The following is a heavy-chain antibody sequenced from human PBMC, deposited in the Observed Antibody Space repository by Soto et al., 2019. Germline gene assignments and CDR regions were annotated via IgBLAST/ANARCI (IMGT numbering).Heavy chain of an antibody. CDR2: INHSGST. J-gene: IGHJ4*02. CDR3: ARGPATRDDILTGYTYYFDY. Sequence: SETLSLTCAVYGGSFSGYYWSWIRQPPGKGLEWIGEINHSGSTNYNPSLKSRVTISVDTSKNQFSLKLSSVTAADTAVYYCARGPATRDDILTGYTYYFDYWGQGTLVTVSS. D-gene: IGHD3-9*01. V-gene: IGHV4-34*01. CDR1: GGSFSGYY.